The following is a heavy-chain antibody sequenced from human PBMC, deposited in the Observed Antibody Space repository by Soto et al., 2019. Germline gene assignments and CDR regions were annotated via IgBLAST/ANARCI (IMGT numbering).Heavy chain of an antibody. Sequence: QVQLVQSGAEVKKPGASVKVSCKASGYTFTGYYMHWVRQAPGQGLEWMGWINPNSGGTNYAQKCQGWVTMTRDTSISTAYMELSRLRSDDTAVYYCARVPIAAAGASYYYGMDVWGQGTTVTVSS. V-gene: IGHV1-2*04. J-gene: IGHJ6*02. CDR3: ARVPIAAAGASYYYGMDV. CDR1: GYTFTGYY. CDR2: INPNSGGT. D-gene: IGHD6-13*01.